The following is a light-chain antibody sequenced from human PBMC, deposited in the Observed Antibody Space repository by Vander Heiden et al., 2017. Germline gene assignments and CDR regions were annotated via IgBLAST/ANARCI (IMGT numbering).Light chain of an antibody. CDR2: QDS. Sequence: SYELTQPPSVSVSPGQTASITCSGDKLGDKYACWYQQKPGQSPVLVIYQDSKRPSGIPERFSGSNSGKKATLTISGTQAMDEADDYCQAWDSSTGVFGGGTKLTVL. CDR3: QAWDSSTGV. CDR1: KLGDKY. V-gene: IGLV3-1*01. J-gene: IGLJ3*02.